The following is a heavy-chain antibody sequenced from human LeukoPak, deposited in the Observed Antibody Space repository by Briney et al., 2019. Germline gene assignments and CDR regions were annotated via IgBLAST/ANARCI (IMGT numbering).Heavy chain of an antibody. CDR2: ISGDGSTT. CDR1: GFTFSSYW. J-gene: IGHJ4*02. Sequence: GGSLRLSCAASGFTFSSYWMHWVRQAPGKGLVWVSYISGDGSTTTYADSVKGRFTISRDNDKNTLDLQMNYLRAEDTAVYYCARGGWGTAIDYWAQGTLVTVSS. CDR3: ARGGWGTAIDY. V-gene: IGHV3-74*01. D-gene: IGHD1-7*01.